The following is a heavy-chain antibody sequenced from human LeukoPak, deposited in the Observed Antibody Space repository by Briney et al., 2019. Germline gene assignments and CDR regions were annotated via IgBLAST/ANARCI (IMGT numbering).Heavy chain of an antibody. V-gene: IGHV3-9*01. D-gene: IGHD6-13*01. CDR1: GFTFDDYA. CDR3: ARVKQQLVRLLGRDTTYYYYYYMDV. CDR2: ISWNSGSI. J-gene: IGHJ6*03. Sequence: SLRLSCAASGFTFDDYAMHWVRQAPGKGLEWVSGISWNSGSIGYADSVKGRFTISRDNAKNSLFLQMNSLRAEDTAVYFCARVKQQLVRLLGRDTTYYYYYYMDVWGKGTTVTVSS.